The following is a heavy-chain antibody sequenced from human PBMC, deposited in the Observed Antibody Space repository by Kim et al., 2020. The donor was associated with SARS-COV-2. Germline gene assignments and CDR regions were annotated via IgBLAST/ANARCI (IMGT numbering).Heavy chain of an antibody. Sequence: GGSLRLSCAASGFSFDSYALHWVRQAPGKGLERVATITYDGSKKFYAGAVKGRFIISREDSKNKLYLQMDNLRSDDTAVFYCARDLCGGDCYYFGMDVWGQGSTVTVAS. J-gene: IGHJ6*01. D-gene: IGHD2-21*02. CDR2: ITYDGSKK. CDR1: GFSFDSYA. V-gene: IGHV3-30*04. CDR3: ARDLCGGDCYYFGMDV.